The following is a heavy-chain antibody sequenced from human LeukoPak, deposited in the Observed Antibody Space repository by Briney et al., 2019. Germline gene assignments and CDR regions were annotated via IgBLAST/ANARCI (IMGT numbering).Heavy chain of an antibody. J-gene: IGHJ4*02. CDR2: INPNSGGT. D-gene: IGHD6-13*01. CDR1: GYTFTGYY. Sequence: ASVKVSCKASGYTFTGYYMHWVRQAPGQGLEWMGWINPNSGGTNYAQKFQGWVTMTRDTSISTAYKELSRLRSDDTAVYYCARGWAEGSSWYPVDYWGQGTLVTVSS. V-gene: IGHV1-2*04. CDR3: ARGWAEGSSWYPVDY.